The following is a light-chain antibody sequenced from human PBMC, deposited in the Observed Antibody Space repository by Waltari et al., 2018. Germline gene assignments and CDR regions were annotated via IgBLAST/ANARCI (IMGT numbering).Light chain of an antibody. V-gene: IGKV3-15*01. CDR1: QRVGTS. CDR2: RAS. J-gene: IGKJ1*01. Sequence: EIVMTQSPASLSVSPGDRVTLSCRASQRVGTSLAWYQQRPGRAPSLLVYRASTRASDIPARFSGSGSGTDFTLSISTLQSEDFAVYYCQQYDDWPRTFGQGTKVEIK. CDR3: QQYDDWPRT.